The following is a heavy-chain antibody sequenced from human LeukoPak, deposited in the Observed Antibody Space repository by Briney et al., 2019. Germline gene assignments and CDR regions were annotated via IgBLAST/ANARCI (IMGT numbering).Heavy chain of an antibody. CDR2: ISGIGGST. J-gene: IGHJ3*01. CDR1: GFTFKNFA. CDR3: AKGITTFGVVQDDAFDV. Sequence: GGSLRLSCAASGFTFKNFAMIWVRQAPGKGLEWVSQISGIGGSTFYADSVKGRFTISRDNSNNTLYLQMNSLRVEDTATYYCAKGITTFGVVQDDAFDVWGQGTMVTVSS. D-gene: IGHD3-3*01. V-gene: IGHV3-23*01.